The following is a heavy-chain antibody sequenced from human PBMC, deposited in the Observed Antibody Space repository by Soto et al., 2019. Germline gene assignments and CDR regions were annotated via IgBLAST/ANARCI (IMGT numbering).Heavy chain of an antibody. CDR1: GYTFTRYG. J-gene: IGHJ4*02. Sequence: QVQLVQSGAEVKKPGASVKVSCKASGYTFTRYGISWVRQAPGQGLEWMGWISAHNGNTNYAQKLQGRVTMTTDTSTSTAYMELRSLRSDDTAVYYCASGYDYVWGSYRPYYFDYWGQGTLVTVSS. CDR3: ASGYDYVWGSYRPYYFDY. V-gene: IGHV1-18*04. D-gene: IGHD3-16*02. CDR2: ISAHNGNT.